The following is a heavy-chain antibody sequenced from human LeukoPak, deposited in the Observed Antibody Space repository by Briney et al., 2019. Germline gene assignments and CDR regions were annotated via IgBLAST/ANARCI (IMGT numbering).Heavy chain of an antibody. CDR2: IYPGDSDT. Sequence: PGASLKISCEGSGSIFTSYWIGWVRQLPGKVLEWMGIIYPGDSDTRYSPSFQGQVTISADKSISTAYLQWSSLKASDTAMYYCARHATGSEVGSFDYWGQGTLVTVSS. CDR1: GSIFTSYW. V-gene: IGHV5-51*01. D-gene: IGHD5-12*01. J-gene: IGHJ4*02. CDR3: ARHATGSEVGSFDY.